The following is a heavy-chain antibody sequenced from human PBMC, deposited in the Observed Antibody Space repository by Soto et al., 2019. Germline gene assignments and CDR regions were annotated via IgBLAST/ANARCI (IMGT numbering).Heavy chain of an antibody. CDR1: GGSISGYY. J-gene: IGHJ4*02. CDR2: INHSGST. D-gene: IGHD2-15*01. CDR3: ARRYGGTFDY. Sequence: SETLSLTCTVSGGSISGYYWNWIRQPPGTGLEWIGEINHSGSTNYNPSLKSRVTISVDTSKNQFSLKLSSVTAADAAVYYCARRYGGTFDYWGQGTLVTVSS. V-gene: IGHV4-34*01.